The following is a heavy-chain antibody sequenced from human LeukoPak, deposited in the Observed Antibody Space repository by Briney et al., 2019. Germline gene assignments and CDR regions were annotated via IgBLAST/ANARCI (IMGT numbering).Heavy chain of an antibody. CDR2: IVVGSGNT. CDR1: GFTFTSSA. J-gene: IGHJ4*02. Sequence: SVKVSCKASGFTFTSSAMQWVRQARGQRLEWIGWIVVGSGNTNYAQKFQERVTITRDMSTSTAYMELSSLRSEDTAVYYCARGYYDSSGYLYWGQGTLVTVSS. V-gene: IGHV1-58*02. D-gene: IGHD3-22*01. CDR3: ARGYYDSSGYLY.